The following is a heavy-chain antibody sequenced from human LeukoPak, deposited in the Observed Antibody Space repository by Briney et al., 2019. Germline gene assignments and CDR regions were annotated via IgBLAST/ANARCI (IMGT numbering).Heavy chain of an antibody. Sequence: ASVKVSCKPSGYTFTGYYLHWVGQAPGQALEWMGWISPNTGASLYAQSFQGRVTMSRDTSISTAYLDLRSLRFDDTAVYYCARDRVGSGWPRPFYFEFWGQGTLVTVSS. CDR1: GYTFTGYY. D-gene: IGHD6-19*01. CDR3: ARDRVGSGWPRPFYFEF. CDR2: ISPNTGAS. J-gene: IGHJ4*02. V-gene: IGHV1-2*02.